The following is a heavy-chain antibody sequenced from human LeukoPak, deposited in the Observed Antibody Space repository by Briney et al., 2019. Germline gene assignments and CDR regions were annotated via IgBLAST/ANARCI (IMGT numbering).Heavy chain of an antibody. V-gene: IGHV3-30*04. Sequence: GGSLRLSCAASGFTFSSYAMHWVRQAPGKGLEWVAVISYDGSNKYYADSVKGRFTISRDNSKNTLYLQMNSLRAEDTAVYYCAREGYGSGSYYPVGYYYGMDAWGQGTTVTVSS. CDR1: GFTFSSYA. D-gene: IGHD3-10*01. CDR2: ISYDGSNK. J-gene: IGHJ6*02. CDR3: AREGYGSGSYYPVGYYYGMDA.